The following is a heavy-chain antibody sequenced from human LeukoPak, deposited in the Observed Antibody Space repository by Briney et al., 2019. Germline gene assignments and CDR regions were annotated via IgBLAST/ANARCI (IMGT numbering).Heavy chain of an antibody. Sequence: ASVEVSCKASGYTFTSYGISWVRQAPGQGLEWMGWISAYNGNTNYAQKLQGRVTMTTDTSTSTAYMELRSLRSDDTAVYYCARDLVVVDDYYYYYYMDVWGKGTTVTVSS. V-gene: IGHV1-18*01. J-gene: IGHJ6*03. CDR1: GYTFTSYG. CDR3: ARDLVVVDDYYYYYYMDV. D-gene: IGHD3-22*01. CDR2: ISAYNGNT.